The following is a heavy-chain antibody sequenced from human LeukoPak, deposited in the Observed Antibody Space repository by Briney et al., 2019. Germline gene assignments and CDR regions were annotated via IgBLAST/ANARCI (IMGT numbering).Heavy chain of an antibody. CDR1: GFTFSSYS. D-gene: IGHD3-22*01. J-gene: IGHJ6*02. Sequence: PGGSLRLSCAASGFTFSSYSMNWVRQAPGKGLEWVSSISSSSSYIYYADSVKGRFTISRDNAKNSLYLQMNSLRAEDTAVYYCARDTYDSSGYYLGMDVWGQGTTVTVSS. CDR3: ARDTYDSSGYYLGMDV. V-gene: IGHV3-21*01. CDR2: ISSSSSYI.